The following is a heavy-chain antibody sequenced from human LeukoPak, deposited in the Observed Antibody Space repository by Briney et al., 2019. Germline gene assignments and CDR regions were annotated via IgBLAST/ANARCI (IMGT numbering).Heavy chain of an antibody. CDR2: ISSSSSYI. D-gene: IGHD3-10*01. Sequence: GGSLRPSCAASGFTFSSYAMSWVRQAPGKGLEWVSSISSSSSYIYYADSVKGRFTISRDNAKNSLYLQMNSLRAEDTAVYYCARGHYYGSGSYDYYFDYWGQGTLVTVSS. V-gene: IGHV3-21*01. CDR3: ARGHYYGSGSYDYYFDY. CDR1: GFTFSSYA. J-gene: IGHJ4*02.